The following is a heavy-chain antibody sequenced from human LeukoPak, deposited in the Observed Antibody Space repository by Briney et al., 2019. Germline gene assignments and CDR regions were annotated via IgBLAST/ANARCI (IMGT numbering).Heavy chain of an antibody. V-gene: IGHV3-7*03. D-gene: IGHD1-14*01. J-gene: IGHJ4*02. CDR3: AKDMGADLVSASDY. CDR2: INPAGRET. Sequence: GGSLRLSCAASGFSFSAYWMTWVGQAPGRGVEGVANINPAGRETYYVDPVKGRFSISRDNAKTSLYLPMNSLSAEDTALYYCAKDMGADLVSASDYWGQGTLVTVSS. CDR1: GFSFSAYW.